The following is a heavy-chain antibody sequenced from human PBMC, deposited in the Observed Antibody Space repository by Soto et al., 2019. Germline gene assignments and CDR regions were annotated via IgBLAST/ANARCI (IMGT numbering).Heavy chain of an antibody. CDR2: IFYSGAV. CDR3: ARHTPAISISDH. Sequence: SETLSLTCTVSGGSITSGYWSWIRQPPGKRLEWIGYIFYSGAVKYNPSLSSRVTISIDTSKIQFSLKLNSVTAADTAVYYCARHTPAISISDHWGQGTLVTVSS. CDR1: GGSITSGY. D-gene: IGHD2-15*01. J-gene: IGHJ4*02. V-gene: IGHV4-59*08.